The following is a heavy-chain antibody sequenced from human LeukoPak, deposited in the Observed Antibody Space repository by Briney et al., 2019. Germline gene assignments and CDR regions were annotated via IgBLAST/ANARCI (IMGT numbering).Heavy chain of an antibody. CDR1: GYTFDIYA. CDR2: INAGNGKT. V-gene: IGHV1-3*01. Sequence: ASVKVSCKTSGYTFDIYAMNWVRQAPGQRPEWMGWINAGNGKTKYSQSFQGRVTITRDTSASTAYMELSSLRSEDTAVYYCAKEEYSSGWNFDYWGQGTLVTVSS. CDR3: AKEEYSSGWNFDY. J-gene: IGHJ4*02. D-gene: IGHD6-19*01.